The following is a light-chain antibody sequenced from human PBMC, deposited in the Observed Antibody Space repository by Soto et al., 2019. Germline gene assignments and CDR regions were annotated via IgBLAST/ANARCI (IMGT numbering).Light chain of an antibody. CDR1: QTIRNF. CDR3: QQSSSTPQT. V-gene: IGKV1-39*01. Sequence: DIQMTQSPSSLSASVGDRVTITCRASQTIRNFLNWYQQKPGTAPRLLIHTTSSLQSGVPARFSGSGSGTDFTLTISSLQPEDFATYYCQQSSSTPQTFGGGTKVE. J-gene: IGKJ4*01. CDR2: TTS.